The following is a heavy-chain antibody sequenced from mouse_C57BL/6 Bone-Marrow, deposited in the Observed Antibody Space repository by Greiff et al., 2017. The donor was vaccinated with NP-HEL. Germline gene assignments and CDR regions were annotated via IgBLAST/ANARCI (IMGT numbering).Heavy chain of an antibody. CDR3: TTYPASV. D-gene: IGHD6-1*01. CDR2: IDPENGDT. V-gene: IGHV14-4*01. J-gene: IGHJ1*03. CDR1: GFNIKDDY. Sequence: VQLQQSGAELVRPGASVKLSCTASGFNIKDDYMHWVKQRPEQGLEWIGWIDPENGDTEYASKFQGKATITADTSSNTAYLQLSSLTSEDTAGYYCTTYPASVWGTGTTVTVSS.